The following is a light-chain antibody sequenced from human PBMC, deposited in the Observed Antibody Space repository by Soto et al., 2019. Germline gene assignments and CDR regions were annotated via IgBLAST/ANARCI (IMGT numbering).Light chain of an antibody. Sequence: EIVLTQSPGTLPLSPGERATLSCRASQSVSSGYLAWYQQKPGQAPRLLLSGASRRATGIPDRFSGSGSGTDFTLTISRLEPEDFAVYYCQQYDNYPRTXGQGTKVDIK. CDR1: QSVSSGY. J-gene: IGKJ1*01. CDR3: QQYDNYPRT. CDR2: GAS. V-gene: IGKV3-20*01.